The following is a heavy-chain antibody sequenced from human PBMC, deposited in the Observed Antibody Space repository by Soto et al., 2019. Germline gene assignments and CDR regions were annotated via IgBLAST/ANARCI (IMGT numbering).Heavy chain of an antibody. CDR3: ARDIPIWFDP. J-gene: IGHJ5*02. Sequence: WDRQAPGKGLEWVDNIKQDGSEKYYVDSVKGRFTISRDIAKNSLYLQMNSLRAVDTAVYYCARDIPIWFDPWGQGTLVTVSS. CDR2: IKQDGSEK. V-gene: IGHV3-7*01.